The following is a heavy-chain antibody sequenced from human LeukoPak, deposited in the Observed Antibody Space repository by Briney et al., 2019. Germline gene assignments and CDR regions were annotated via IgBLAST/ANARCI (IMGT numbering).Heavy chain of an antibody. CDR1: GGTLSSYA. V-gene: IGHV1-69*05. D-gene: IGHD5-18*01. CDR2: IIPIFGTA. J-gene: IGHJ4*02. CDR3: ARCRIVLIDTAMVNGYFDY. Sequence: GASVKVSCKASGGTLSSYAISWVRQAPGQGLEWMGRIIPIFGTANYAQKFQGRATITTDESTSTAYMELSSLRSEDTAVYYCARCRIVLIDTAMVNGYFDYWGQGTLVTVSS.